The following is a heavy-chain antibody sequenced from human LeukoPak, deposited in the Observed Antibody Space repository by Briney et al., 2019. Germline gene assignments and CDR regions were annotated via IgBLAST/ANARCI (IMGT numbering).Heavy chain of an antibody. Sequence: PSETLSLTCTVSGGPISSGDYYWSWVRQLPGEGLEWIGYIYYSGTTYYSPSLKSRVTISVDTSKNQFSLKLSSVTAADTAVYYCARVDHSGYGKFDPWGQGTLVSVSS. CDR2: IYYSGTT. J-gene: IGHJ5*02. D-gene: IGHD5-12*01. CDR3: ARVDHSGYGKFDP. V-gene: IGHV4-31*03. CDR1: GGPISSGDYY.